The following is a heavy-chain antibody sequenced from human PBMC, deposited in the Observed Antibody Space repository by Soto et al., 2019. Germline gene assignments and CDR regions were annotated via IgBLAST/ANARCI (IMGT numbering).Heavy chain of an antibody. V-gene: IGHV1-69*13. Sequence: GASVKVSCKASGGTFSSYAISWVRQAPGQGLEWMGGIIPIFGTANYAQKFQGRVTITADESTSTAYMELSSLRSEDTAVYYCAREWELREDNWFDPWGQGTLVTVSS. CDR1: GGTFSSYA. CDR2: IIPIFGTA. CDR3: AREWELREDNWFDP. J-gene: IGHJ5*02. D-gene: IGHD1-26*01.